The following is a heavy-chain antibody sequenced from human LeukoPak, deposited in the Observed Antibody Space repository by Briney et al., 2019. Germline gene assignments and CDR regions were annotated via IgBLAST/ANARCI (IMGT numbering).Heavy chain of an antibody. CDR2: INWNGGST. J-gene: IGHJ4*02. V-gene: IGHV3-20*04. D-gene: IGHD6-6*01. CDR3: ARDLWGSSSSQLATFDY. Sequence: TGGSLRLSCAASGFTFDDYGMSWVRQAPGKGLECVSGINWNGGSTAYADSVKGRFTISRDNAKNSLYLQMNSLRAEDTAFYYCARDLWGSSSSQLATFDYWGQGTLVTVSS. CDR1: GFTFDDYG.